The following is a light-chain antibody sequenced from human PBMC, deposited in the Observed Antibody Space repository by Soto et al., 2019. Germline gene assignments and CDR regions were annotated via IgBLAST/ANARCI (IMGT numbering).Light chain of an antibody. Sequence: QGTQSPSSLSASVVHRVTITCRASQGISRNLAWYQQKPGRATTLLIFGASTLQSGVPSRFSGSGSGTDFTLTIRSLQPEECATYFCQQLNAYTPWTVGQGTKVEIK. CDR2: GAS. CDR3: QQLNAYTPWT. J-gene: IGKJ1*01. CDR1: QGISRN. V-gene: IGKV1-9*01.